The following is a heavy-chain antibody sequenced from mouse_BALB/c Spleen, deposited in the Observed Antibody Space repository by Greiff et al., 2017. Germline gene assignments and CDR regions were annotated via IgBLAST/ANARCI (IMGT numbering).Heavy chain of an antibody. CDR2: IWGDGST. CDR1: GFSLTGYG. V-gene: IGHV2-6-7*01. J-gene: IGHJ3*01. Sequence: VQLKESGPGLVAPSQSLSITCTVSGFSLTGYGVNWVRQPPGKGLEWLGMIWGDGSTDYNSALKSRLSISKDNSKSQVFLKMNSLQTDDTARYFCARGGGPAWFAYWGQGTLVTVSA. D-gene: IGHD1-1*02. CDR3: ARGGGPAWFAY.